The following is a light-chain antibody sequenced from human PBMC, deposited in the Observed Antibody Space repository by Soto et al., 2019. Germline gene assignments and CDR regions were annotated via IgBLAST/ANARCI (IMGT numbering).Light chain of an antibody. CDR2: DVS. Sequence: QSALTPPRSVSWSPGQSVTIPCTGTRSDVGGYTYVSWYQQHPRKGPKLMIYDVSKRPSGVPDRFSGSKSGNTASLTISGLQAEDESDYYCCSYAGSPYVFGTGTKGTVL. CDR3: CSYAGSPYV. V-gene: IGLV2-11*01. J-gene: IGLJ1*01. CDR1: RSDVGGYTY.